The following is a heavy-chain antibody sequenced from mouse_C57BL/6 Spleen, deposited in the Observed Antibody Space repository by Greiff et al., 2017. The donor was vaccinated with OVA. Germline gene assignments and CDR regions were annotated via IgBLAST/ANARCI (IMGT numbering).Heavy chain of an antibody. Sequence: VMLVESGAELAKPGASVKLSCKASGYTFTSYWMHWVKQRPGQGLEWIGYINPSSGYTKYNQKFKDKATLTADKSYSTAYMQLSSLTYEDSAVYYCAREAGGDYWGQGTTLTVSS. J-gene: IGHJ2*01. CDR2: INPSSGYT. CDR1: GYTFTSYW. V-gene: IGHV1-7*01. CDR3: AREAGGDY.